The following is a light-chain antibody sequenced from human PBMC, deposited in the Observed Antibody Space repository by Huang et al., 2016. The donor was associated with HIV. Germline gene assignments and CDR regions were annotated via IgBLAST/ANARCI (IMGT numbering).Light chain of an antibody. CDR2: GAS. CDR3: QQYNNWPPGT. V-gene: IGKV3-15*01. J-gene: IGKJ1*01. Sequence: VMTQSPATLSVSPGERATLSCRASQSVSNNLAWYQQKPGQAPRLLIYGASTRATDIPARFSGGGSGTEFTLTISSLQSEDCAVYYCQQYNNWPPGTFGQGTKVEIK. CDR1: QSVSNN.